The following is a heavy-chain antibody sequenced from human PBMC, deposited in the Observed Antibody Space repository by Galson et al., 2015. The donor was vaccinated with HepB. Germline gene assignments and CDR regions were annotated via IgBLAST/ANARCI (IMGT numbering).Heavy chain of an antibody. CDR1: GDSVSSNSAA. J-gene: IGHJ5*02. Sequence: CAISGDSVSSNSAAWNWIRQSPSRGLEWLGRTYYRSRWYNDYAVSVKSRITINPDTSKNQFPLQLNSVTPDDTAVYYCARRYSAGWDFDPWGQGTLVTVSS. CDR2: TYYRSRWYN. V-gene: IGHV6-1*01. CDR3: ARRYSAGWDFDP. D-gene: IGHD6-19*01.